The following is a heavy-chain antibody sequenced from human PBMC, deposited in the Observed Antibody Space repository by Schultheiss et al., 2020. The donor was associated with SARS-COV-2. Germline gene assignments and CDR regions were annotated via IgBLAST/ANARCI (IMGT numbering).Heavy chain of an antibody. J-gene: IGHJ4*02. Sequence: SETLSLTCTVSGGSISSGSYYWSWIRQPAGKGLEWIGRIYTSGSTNYNPSLKSRVTISVDTSKNQFSLKLSSVTAADTAVYYCARGSSRGWVVTAIPPLDYWGQGTLVTVSS. CDR1: GGSISSGSYY. D-gene: IGHD2-21*02. CDR2: IYTSGST. V-gene: IGHV4-61*02. CDR3: ARGSSRGWVVTAIPPLDY.